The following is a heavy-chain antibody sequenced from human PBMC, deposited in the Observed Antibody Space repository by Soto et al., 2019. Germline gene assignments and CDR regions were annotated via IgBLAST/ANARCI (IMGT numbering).Heavy chain of an antibody. CDR1: GYTFTGYY. CDR3: ATTPGLARAANQACYGMDV. Sequence: ASVKVSCKASGYTFTGYYMHWVRQAPGQGLEWMGWINPNSGGTNYAQKFQGWVTMTRDTSISTAYMELSRLRSDDTAVYYCATTPGLARAANQACYGMDVWGPGTRVT. CDR2: INPNSGGT. J-gene: IGHJ6*01. D-gene: IGHD2-2*01. V-gene: IGHV1-2*04.